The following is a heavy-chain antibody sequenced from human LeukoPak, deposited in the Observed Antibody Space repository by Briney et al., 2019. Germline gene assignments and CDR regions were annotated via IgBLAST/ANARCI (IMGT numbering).Heavy chain of an antibody. CDR3: AKESARRAGAGTGVNY. Sequence: GGSLRLSCAASGFTFSTYAMSWVRQAPGTGLEWVSAISGSGGGTSSADSAKGRFTISSANSKNTLYLQMNSLRAEDTAVYYCAKESARRAGAGTGVNYWGQGTLVTVSS. J-gene: IGHJ4*02. D-gene: IGHD6-13*01. CDR2: ISGSGGGT. V-gene: IGHV3-23*01. CDR1: GFTFSTYA.